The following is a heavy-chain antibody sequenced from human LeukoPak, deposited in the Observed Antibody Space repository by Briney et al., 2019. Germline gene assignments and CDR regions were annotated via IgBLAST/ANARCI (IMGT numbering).Heavy chain of an antibody. Sequence: GGSLRLSCAASGFTFSSYAMSWVRQAPGKGLEWVSAISGSGGSTYYADSVKGRFTISRDNSKNTLYLQMNSLRAEDTAVYYCAKDRAPGVIVVDRVLDYWGQGTLVTVSS. CDR2: ISGSGGST. D-gene: IGHD3-22*01. V-gene: IGHV3-23*01. J-gene: IGHJ4*02. CDR3: AKDRAPGVIVVDRVLDY. CDR1: GFTFSSYA.